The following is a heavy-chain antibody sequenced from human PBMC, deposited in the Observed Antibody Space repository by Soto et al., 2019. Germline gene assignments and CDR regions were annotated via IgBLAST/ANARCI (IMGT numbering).Heavy chain of an antibody. CDR3: ARAPLGYCSGDSCYYPYYFDY. CDR1: CAPSSSYY. V-gene: IGHV4-59*01. CDR2: IYYSGSS. Sequence: SETLSLTCTSSCAPSSSYYWSWSRQPPGQGLEWIGFIYYSGSSNSNPSHRRRVTISVDTSKNKSTLKLSSVLAADTAVYYCARAPLGYCSGDSCYYPYYFDYWGQGTLVTVSS. J-gene: IGHJ4*02. D-gene: IGHD2-15*01.